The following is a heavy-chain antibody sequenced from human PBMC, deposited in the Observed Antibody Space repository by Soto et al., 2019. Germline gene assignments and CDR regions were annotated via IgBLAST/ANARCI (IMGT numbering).Heavy chain of an antibody. Sequence: PSETLSLTCTVSVGSFSSGSYYWSWIRQPPGKGLEWIGYIYYSGSTNYNPSLKSRVTISVDTSKNQFSLKLSSVTAADTAVYYCARETRGYCSGGSCYVPPANWFDPWGQGTLVTVSS. D-gene: IGHD2-15*01. CDR2: IYYSGST. J-gene: IGHJ5*02. CDR1: VGSFSSGSYY. CDR3: ARETRGYCSGGSCYVPPANWFDP. V-gene: IGHV4-61*01.